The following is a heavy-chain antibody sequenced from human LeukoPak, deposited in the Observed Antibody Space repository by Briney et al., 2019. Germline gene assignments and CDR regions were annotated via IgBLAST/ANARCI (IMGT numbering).Heavy chain of an antibody. CDR2: IKQDGTEK. CDR3: ARADSYYYDSSGYYSY. CDR1: GFTFTTYW. Sequence: PGGSLRLSCVSSGFTFTTYWMTWVRQAPGKGLEWVANIKQDGTEKYYVDSVKGRFTISRDNAKNSLYLQMNSLRAEDTAVYYCARADSYYYDSSGYYSYWGQGTLVTVSS. D-gene: IGHD3-22*01. J-gene: IGHJ4*02. V-gene: IGHV3-7*01.